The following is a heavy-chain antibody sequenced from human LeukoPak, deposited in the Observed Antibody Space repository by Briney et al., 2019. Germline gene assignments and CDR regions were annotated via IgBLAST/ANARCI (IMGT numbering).Heavy chain of an antibody. D-gene: IGHD7-27*01. CDR3: ASCPYLGLANYMDV. CDR2: ISGSGGST. Sequence: GGSLRLSCAASGFTFSSYAMSWVRQAPGKGLEWVSAISGSGGSTYYADSVKGRFTISRDNSKNTLYLQMNSLRAEDTAVYYCASCPYLGLANYMDVWGKGTTVTVSS. V-gene: IGHV3-23*01. J-gene: IGHJ6*03. CDR1: GFTFSSYA.